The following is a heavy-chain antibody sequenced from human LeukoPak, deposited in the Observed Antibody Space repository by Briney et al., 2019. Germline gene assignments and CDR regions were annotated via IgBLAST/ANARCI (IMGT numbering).Heavy chain of an antibody. V-gene: IGHV3-23*01. CDR2: INGSGAHT. CDR3: AKEPRHCGGDCFSLLDY. CDR1: GFTFNTYS. J-gene: IGHJ4*02. D-gene: IGHD2-21*02. Sequence: GGSLRLSCAASGFTFNTYSMSWVRQAPGKGLEWDSLINGSGAHTYYADSVKGRFTISRDNSKSTLYLQMNSLRAEDTAVFYCAKEPRHCGGDCFSLLDYWGQGTLVSVSS.